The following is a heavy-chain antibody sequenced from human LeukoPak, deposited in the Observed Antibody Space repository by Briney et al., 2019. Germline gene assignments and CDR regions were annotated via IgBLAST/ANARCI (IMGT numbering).Heavy chain of an antibody. Sequence: SGTLSLTCTVSGGSISSYYWSWIRQPPGKGLEWIGYIYYSGSTNYNPSLKSRVTISVDTSKNQFSLKLSSVTAADTAVYYCARDDEEYLDPWGQGTLVTVSS. CDR1: GGSISSYY. CDR3: ARDDEEYLDP. CDR2: IYYSGST. J-gene: IGHJ5*02. V-gene: IGHV4-59*01. D-gene: IGHD2-2*01.